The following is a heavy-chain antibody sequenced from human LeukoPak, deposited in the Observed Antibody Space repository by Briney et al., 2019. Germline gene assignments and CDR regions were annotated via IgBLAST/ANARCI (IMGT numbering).Heavy chain of an antibody. CDR2: ISDSSTYI. J-gene: IGHJ4*02. CDR3: AREPTSMGSDY. D-gene: IGHD5-18*01. V-gene: IGHV3-21*01. CDR1: GFTFSTYS. Sequence: GGSLTLSCTASGFTFSTYSMTWVRQAPGKGLEWVSSISDSSTYIYYTDSVKGRFTISRDNAKNSLYLQMNSLRADDAAVYYCAREPTSMGSDYWGQGTLVTVSS.